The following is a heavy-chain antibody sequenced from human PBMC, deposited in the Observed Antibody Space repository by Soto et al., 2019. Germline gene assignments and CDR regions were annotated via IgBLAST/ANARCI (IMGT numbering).Heavy chain of an antibody. CDR1: GGSIRSSSYY. Sequence: QLQLQESGPGLVKPSETLSLTCTVSGGSIRSSSYYWGWIRQPPGKGLEWIGNIYYSGSTYYNPSLKSRVTISVDSSKNQFSLKLSSVTAADTAVYYCARVYYYGSGSSSNNKFDYWGQGTRVTVSS. CDR2: IYYSGST. V-gene: IGHV4-39*01. CDR3: ARVYYYGSGSSSNNKFDY. D-gene: IGHD3-10*01. J-gene: IGHJ4*02.